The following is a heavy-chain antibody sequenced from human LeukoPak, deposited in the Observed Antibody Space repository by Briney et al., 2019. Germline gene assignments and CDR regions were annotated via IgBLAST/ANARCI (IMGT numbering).Heavy chain of an antibody. Sequence: SETLSLTCAVYGGSFSGYYWSWIRQPPGKGLEWIGEINHSGSANYNPSLKSRVTISVDTSKNQFSLKLSSVTAADTAVYYCARDRGSVYYFDYWGQGTLVTVSS. D-gene: IGHD3-10*01. V-gene: IGHV4-34*01. CDR1: GGSFSGYY. CDR2: INHSGSA. CDR3: ARDRGSVYYFDY. J-gene: IGHJ4*02.